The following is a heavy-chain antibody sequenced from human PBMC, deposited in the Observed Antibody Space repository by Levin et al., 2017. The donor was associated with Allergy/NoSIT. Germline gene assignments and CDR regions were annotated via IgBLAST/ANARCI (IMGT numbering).Heavy chain of an antibody. D-gene: IGHD3-10*01. Sequence: SQTLSLTCTVSGDSIGSRAFYWGWIRQPPGKGLEWVASIYYSGSTYYNPSLKSRVTVSVDTSKNQFSLKLTSVTAAVSAIYYYARRFAPRSNWDFDYWGPGTLVTVSS. CDR2: IYYSGST. CDR3: ARRFAPRSNWDFDY. J-gene: IGHJ4*02. V-gene: IGHV4-39*01. CDR1: GDSIGSRAFY.